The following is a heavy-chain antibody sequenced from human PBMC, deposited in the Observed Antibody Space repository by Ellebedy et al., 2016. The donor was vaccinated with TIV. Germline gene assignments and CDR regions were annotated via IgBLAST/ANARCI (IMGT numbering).Heavy chain of an antibody. CDR2: FSANGWTT. CDR3: ARRSTDFAFDS. Sequence: PGGSLRLSCAASGFTFSTYPMNWVRQAPGKGLEWVSIFSANGWTTYDADAVKGRFTISRDNSKNTLFLQMSSLRAEDTDVYFCARRSTDFAFDSWGQGTLVTVSS. J-gene: IGHJ4*02. V-gene: IGHV3-23*01. CDR1: GFTFSTYP. D-gene: IGHD3/OR15-3a*01.